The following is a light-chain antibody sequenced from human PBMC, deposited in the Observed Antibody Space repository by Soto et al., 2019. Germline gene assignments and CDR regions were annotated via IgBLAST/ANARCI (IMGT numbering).Light chain of an antibody. V-gene: IGLV2-23*02. CDR2: DVS. CDR3: CSYAGDSYV. Sequence: QSLVTQPASVSGSPGQTITISCTGTSSDVGNYNLVSWYQQHPGKAPKLMIYDVSKRPSGVSNRFSGSKSGNTASLTISGLQADDEADYYCCSYAGDSYVFGTGTKVTVL. J-gene: IGLJ1*01. CDR1: SSDVGNYNL.